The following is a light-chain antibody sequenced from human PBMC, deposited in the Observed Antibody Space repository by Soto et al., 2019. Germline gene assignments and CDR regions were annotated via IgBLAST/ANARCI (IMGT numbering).Light chain of an antibody. V-gene: IGKV2-40*01. CDR3: MQRIEFPLT. CDR1: QSLXDSDDGNTY. Sequence: DVVMTQTPLSLPVAPGEPASISCRSSQSLXDSDDGNTYLDWYLQKPGQSPQLLIYTVSYRASGVPDRFSGSGSGTDFTLKISRVEAEDVGVYYCMQRIEFPLTFGGGTKVDIK. J-gene: IGKJ4*01. CDR2: TVS.